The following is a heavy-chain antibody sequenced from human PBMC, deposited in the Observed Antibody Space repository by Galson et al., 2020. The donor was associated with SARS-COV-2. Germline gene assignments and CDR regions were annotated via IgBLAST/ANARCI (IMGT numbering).Heavy chain of an antibody. CDR2: IGPTGDT. V-gene: IGHV3-13*01. Sequence: GESLKISCTASGFTFRSHDMHWVRQVPGKGLEWVSAIGPTGDTFYPSSVRGRFTVSRENAKNSVYLQMNSLTVGDAAVYYCARGSGTYPYYYGMDVWGQGTTVTVSS. CDR3: ARGSGTYPYYYGMDV. CDR1: GFTFRSHD. J-gene: IGHJ6*02. D-gene: IGHD6-19*01.